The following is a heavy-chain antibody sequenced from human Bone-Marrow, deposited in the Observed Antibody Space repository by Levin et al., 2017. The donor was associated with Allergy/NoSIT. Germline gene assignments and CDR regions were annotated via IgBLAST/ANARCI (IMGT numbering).Heavy chain of an antibody. CDR1: GLTVNTYG. CDR2: ISGSSSAI. Sequence: ETLSLTCVASGLTVNTYGMNWVRQAPGKGLEWVSYISGSSSAIYYADSVRGRFTIARDNARNSLYLQMNSLRADDTAVYYCARVNNFDANGYRSLLHWGRGTLVTVSS. D-gene: IGHD2-8*01. V-gene: IGHV3-48*04. J-gene: IGHJ4*02. CDR3: ARVNNFDANGYRSLLH.